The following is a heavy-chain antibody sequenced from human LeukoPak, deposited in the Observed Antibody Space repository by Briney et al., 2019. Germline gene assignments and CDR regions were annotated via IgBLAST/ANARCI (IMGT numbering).Heavy chain of an antibody. D-gene: IGHD1-7*01. J-gene: IGHJ4*02. V-gene: IGHV3-21*01. CDR2: ISSGSSYI. CDR1: GSTFSSSS. CDR3: ASERYNWNYAFDY. Sequence: PGGSLRLSCAASGSTFSSSSMNWVRQAPGKGLEWVSSISSGSSYIYYADPLKGRFTVSRDNAKNSLYLQMNSLRAEDTAVYYCASERYNWNYAFDYWGQGILVTVSS.